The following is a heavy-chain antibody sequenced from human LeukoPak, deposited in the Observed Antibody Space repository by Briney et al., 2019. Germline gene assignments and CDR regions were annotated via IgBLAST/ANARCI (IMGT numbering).Heavy chain of an antibody. Sequence: GASVTVSCKASGYTFTGYYMHWVRQAPGQGLEWMGWINPNSGGTNYAQKFQGRVTMTRDTSISTAYMELSRLRSDDTAVYYCARAGITMVRGAEFDYWGQGTLVTVSS. CDR2: INPNSGGT. V-gene: IGHV1-2*02. CDR1: GYTFTGYY. J-gene: IGHJ4*02. D-gene: IGHD3-10*01. CDR3: ARAGITMVRGAEFDY.